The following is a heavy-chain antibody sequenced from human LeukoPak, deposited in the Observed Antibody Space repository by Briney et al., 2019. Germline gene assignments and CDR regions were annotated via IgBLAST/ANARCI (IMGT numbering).Heavy chain of an antibody. V-gene: IGHV4-59*01. CDR1: GGPISSYY. CDR3: ARVGFVGATILGAFDI. CDR2: ITYSGST. D-gene: IGHD1-26*01. J-gene: IGHJ3*02. Sequence: SETLPLTCTVSGGPISSYYWSWIRQPPGKGLEWKGYITYSGSTNYNPSLKSRVTITVDTSKNQFSLKLSSVTAADTAVYYCARVGFVGATILGAFDIWGQGTMVTVSS.